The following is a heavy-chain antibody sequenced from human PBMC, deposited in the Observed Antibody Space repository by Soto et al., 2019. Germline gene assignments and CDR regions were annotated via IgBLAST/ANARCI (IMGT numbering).Heavy chain of an antibody. D-gene: IGHD5-12*01. CDR2: IYYNGNT. CDR3: ARERAPEWLRYLDY. Sequence: SETLSLTCSVSGGSISSIYWSWIRLPAGKGLEWIGRIYYNGNTDYNPSLKSRVTMSVDTSKNQFSLNLSSVTAADTAMYYCARERAPEWLRYLDYWGLGTLVTGSS. J-gene: IGHJ4*01. CDR1: GGSISSIY. V-gene: IGHV4-4*07.